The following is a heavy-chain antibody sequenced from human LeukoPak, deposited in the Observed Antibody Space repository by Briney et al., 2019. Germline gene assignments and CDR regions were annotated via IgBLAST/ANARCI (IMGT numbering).Heavy chain of an antibody. Sequence: PSETLSLTCTVSGGSISSYYWSWIRQPAGEGLEWIGRIHTSGSTNFNTSLQSRVTISVDKSKNQFSLKLNSVTAADTAVYYCARGPYSSGWYGFDYWGQGTLVTVSS. CDR3: ARGPYSSGWYGFDY. CDR2: IHTSGST. J-gene: IGHJ4*02. D-gene: IGHD6-19*01. V-gene: IGHV4-4*07. CDR1: GGSISSYY.